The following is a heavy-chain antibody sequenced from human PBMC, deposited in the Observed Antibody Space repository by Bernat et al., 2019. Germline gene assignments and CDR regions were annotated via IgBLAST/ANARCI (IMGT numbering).Heavy chain of an antibody. Sequence: EVQLVESGGGLVQPGGSLRLSCAASGFIFSTYSMNWVRQAPGRGLEWVSYISSSSSTIYYADSVKGRFTISRDNAKNSVYLQMNSLRAEDTAVYYCARAYSSSWYDYWGQGTLVTVSS. J-gene: IGHJ4*02. CDR3: ARAYSSSWYDY. CDR2: ISSSSSTI. V-gene: IGHV3-48*01. D-gene: IGHD6-13*01. CDR1: GFIFSTYS.